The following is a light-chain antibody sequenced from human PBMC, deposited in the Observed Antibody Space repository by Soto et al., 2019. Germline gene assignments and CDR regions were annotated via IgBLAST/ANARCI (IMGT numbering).Light chain of an antibody. J-gene: IGKJ2*03. CDR2: KAS. CDR1: QSISWW. CDR3: QQYNHWYS. Sequence: DIQMTQSPSTLSASVGDRVTITCRASQSISWWLAWYQLKPGKAPKLLIYKASSLQSGVPSRFSGSGSGTEFTLTINSLQPDDFATYYCQQYNHWYSFGRGTKLEIK. V-gene: IGKV1-5*03.